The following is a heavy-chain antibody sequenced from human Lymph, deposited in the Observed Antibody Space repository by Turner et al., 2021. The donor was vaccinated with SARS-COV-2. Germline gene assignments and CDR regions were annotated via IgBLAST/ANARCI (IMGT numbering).Heavy chain of an antibody. J-gene: IGHJ6*02. CDR1: GITVSRNY. CDR3: GGELDTAGGLDV. V-gene: IGHV3-53*04. CDR2: NYSGGSS. Sequence: EVQLLESGGGLVQPGGSLRLPCAASGITVSRNYMSWVRQDPGRGGEWVSGNYSGGSSYYEDPVKSRLTITRQNSKNTQYLQKNRLGAEDEAVEYCGGELDTAGGLDVWGQGTTVTVSS. D-gene: IGHD5-18*01.